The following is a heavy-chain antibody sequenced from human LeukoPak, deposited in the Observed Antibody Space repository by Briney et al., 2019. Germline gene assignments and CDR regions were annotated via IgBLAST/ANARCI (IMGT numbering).Heavy chain of an antibody. CDR2: IHTSGRT. CDR1: GGSISSGDYY. J-gene: IGHJ2*01. D-gene: IGHD3-16*01. Sequence: SQTLSLTCTVSGGSISSGDYYWSWIRQPPGKGLEWIGRIHTSGRTNYNPSLKSRVTISVDKSKNQFSLKLSSVTAADTAVYYCARRLKWYFDLWGRGTLVTVSS. V-gene: IGHV4-61*02. CDR3: ARRLKWYFDL.